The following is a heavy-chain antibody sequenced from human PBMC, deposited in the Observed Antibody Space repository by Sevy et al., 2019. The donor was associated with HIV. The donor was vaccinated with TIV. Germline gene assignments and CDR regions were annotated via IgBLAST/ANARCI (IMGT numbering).Heavy chain of an antibody. CDR2: IIPIFGTA. D-gene: IGHD3-3*01. CDR3: ARSLRYYDFWSGYYSSLDYYYYGMDV. J-gene: IGHJ6*02. Sequence: ASVKVSCKASGGTFSSYAISWVRQAPGQGLEWMGGIIPIFGTANYAQKFQGRVTITADESTSTAYMELGSLGSEDTAVYYCARSLRYYDFWSGYYSSLDYYYYGMDVWGQGTTVTVSS. CDR1: GGTFSSYA. V-gene: IGHV1-69*13.